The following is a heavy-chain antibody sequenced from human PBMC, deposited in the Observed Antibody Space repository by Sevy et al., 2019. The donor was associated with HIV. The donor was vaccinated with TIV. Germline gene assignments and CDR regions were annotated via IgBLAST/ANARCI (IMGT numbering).Heavy chain of an antibody. CDR2: IWPGDSDT. CDR1: GYLFTSEW. D-gene: IGHD1-7*01. J-gene: IGHJ4*02. Sequence: GESLKISCQASGYLFTSEWIGWVRHLPGGGLEWMGLIWPGDSDTKYSPAFQGRVPISADKSINTAYLQWNSLAPSDTAIYYCATETATTSYWGLGTRVTVSS. V-gene: IGHV5-51*01. CDR3: ATETATTSY.